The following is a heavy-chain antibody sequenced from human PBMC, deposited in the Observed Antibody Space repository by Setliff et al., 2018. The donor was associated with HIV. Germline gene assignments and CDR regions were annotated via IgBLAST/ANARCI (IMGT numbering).Heavy chain of an antibody. J-gene: IGHJ4*02. Sequence: GGSLRLSCGTSGFTFSNYGMNWVRQAPGKGLEWVSSISSIGSGGATHYADSVKGRFTISRDNAKNSVYLQMNSLRAEDTAVYYCARIEASYYFDTWGQGTLVTVSS. CDR1: GFTFSNYG. V-gene: IGHV3-21*01. D-gene: IGHD3-10*01. CDR2: ISSIGSGGAT. CDR3: ARIEASYYFDT.